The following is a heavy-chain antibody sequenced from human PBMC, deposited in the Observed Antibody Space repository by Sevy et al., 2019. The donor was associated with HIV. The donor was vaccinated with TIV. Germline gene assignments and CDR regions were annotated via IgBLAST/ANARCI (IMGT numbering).Heavy chain of an antibody. CDR3: ARGGLDIVVGVAAQYYYGMDV. Sequence: SETLSLTCAVYGGSFSGYYWSWIRQPPGKGLEWIGEINHSGSTNYNPSLKSRVTISVDTSKNQCSLKLSSVTAADTAVDYGARGGLDIVVGVAAQYYYGMDVWGQGTTVTVSS. CDR2: INHSGST. J-gene: IGHJ6*02. D-gene: IGHD2-15*01. CDR1: GGSFSGYY. V-gene: IGHV4-34*01.